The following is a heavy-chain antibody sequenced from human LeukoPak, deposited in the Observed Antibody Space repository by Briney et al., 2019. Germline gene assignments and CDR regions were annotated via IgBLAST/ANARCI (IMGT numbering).Heavy chain of an antibody. CDR3: ARGFWNRGTWGPYSFDY. V-gene: IGHV1-3*01. D-gene: IGHD3-3*01. Sequence: ASVKGSCKASGYTFTNHAMQWVRHAPGQRREWMGWINVGNGNTKYSQNLQGSFIITRDTYAGTVYIDLSRLRSEDTAMYYCARGFWNRGTWGPYSFDYWGQGTLVTVSS. CDR2: INVGNGNT. J-gene: IGHJ4*02. CDR1: GYTFTNHA.